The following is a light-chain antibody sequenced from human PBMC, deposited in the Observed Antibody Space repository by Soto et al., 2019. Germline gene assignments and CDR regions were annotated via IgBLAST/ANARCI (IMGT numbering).Light chain of an antibody. CDR2: DTN. Sequence: QAVVTQAPSLTVSPGGTVTLTCGSSTGSVTSAHYPDWFQQQPGQAPRTLIYDTNNKHSWTPARFSGSLLGGKAALTLSGAQPEDEADYYCLLSYNGAEVFGGGTKLTVL. CDR3: LLSYNGAEV. J-gene: IGLJ3*02. V-gene: IGLV7-46*01. CDR1: TGSVTSAHY.